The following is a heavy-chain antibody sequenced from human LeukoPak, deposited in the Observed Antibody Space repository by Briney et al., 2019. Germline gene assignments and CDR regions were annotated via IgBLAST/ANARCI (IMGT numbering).Heavy chain of an antibody. CDR1: GFTFSSFW. Sequence: PGGSLRLSCAASGFTFSSFWMTWVRQAPGKGLEWVANTRQDGSEKYYVDSVEGRFTISRDNAENTLFLLLHSLRAEDTAVYYCTRGHPGKLDYWGQGTLVTVSS. CDR3: TRGHPGKLDY. D-gene: IGHD3-10*01. V-gene: IGHV3-7*04. CDR2: TRQDGSEK. J-gene: IGHJ4*02.